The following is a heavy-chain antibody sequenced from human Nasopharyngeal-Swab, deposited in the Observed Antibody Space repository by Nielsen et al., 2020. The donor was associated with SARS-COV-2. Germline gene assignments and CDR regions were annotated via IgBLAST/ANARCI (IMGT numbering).Heavy chain of an antibody. CDR1: GFSFSTYT. Sequence: GGSLRLSCAASGFSFSTYTMNWVRQAPGKGLEWLSSISSDSGAKYHADSVKGRFTISRDNAENSLYLEMNSLRAEDTAVYYCLRGDRRDYWGPGTLVSVSS. J-gene: IGHJ4*02. CDR2: ISSDSGAK. CDR3: LRGDRRDY. D-gene: IGHD3-22*01. V-gene: IGHV3-21*01.